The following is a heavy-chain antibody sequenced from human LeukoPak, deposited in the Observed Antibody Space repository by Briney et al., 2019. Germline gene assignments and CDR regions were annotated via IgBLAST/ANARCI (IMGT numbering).Heavy chain of an antibody. CDR1: GFTFSRYW. CDR2: TKSDGKT. J-gene: IGHJ1*01. Sequence: GGSLRLSCEASGFTFSRYWMHWVRQAPGKGLVWVSRTKSDGKTNYADSVKGRFTISRDNAKNTVSLQMDSLRAEDTGVYYCARAPSEVGGYPEYFRHWGQGTLVTVSS. V-gene: IGHV3-74*01. CDR3: ARAPSEVGGYPEYFRH. D-gene: IGHD2-15*01.